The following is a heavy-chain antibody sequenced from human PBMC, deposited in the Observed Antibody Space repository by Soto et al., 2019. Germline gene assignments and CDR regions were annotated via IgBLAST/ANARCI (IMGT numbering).Heavy chain of an antibody. CDR1: GGSFSGYY. D-gene: IGHD1-1*01. J-gene: IGHJ4*02. V-gene: IGHV4-34*01. Sequence: QVQLQQWGAGLLKPSETLSLTCAVYGGSFSGYYWSWIRQPPGKGLEWIGQINHSGSTNYNPSLKMRVTLSVDTSKNQSSLKLSSVPAADTAVYYCARVGLWIYWGQGTLVTVSS. CDR2: INHSGST. CDR3: ARVGLWIY.